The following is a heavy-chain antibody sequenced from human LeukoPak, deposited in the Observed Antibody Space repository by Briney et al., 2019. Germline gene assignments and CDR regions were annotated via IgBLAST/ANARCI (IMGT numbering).Heavy chain of an antibody. J-gene: IGHJ4*02. Sequence: SETLSLTCTVSSGSISGYFWSWIRQPPGKGLEWIGEINHSGSTNYNPSLKSRVTISVDTSKNQFSLKLSSVTAADTAVYYCARGKSRDGYNYRFDYWGQGTLVTVSS. V-gene: IGHV4-34*01. CDR2: INHSGST. CDR3: ARGKSRDGYNYRFDY. D-gene: IGHD5-24*01. CDR1: SGSISGYF.